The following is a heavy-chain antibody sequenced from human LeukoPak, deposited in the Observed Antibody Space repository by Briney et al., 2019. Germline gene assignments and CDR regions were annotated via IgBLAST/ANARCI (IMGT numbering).Heavy chain of an antibody. D-gene: IGHD2/OR15-2a*01. V-gene: IGHV1-69*06. CDR3: ARGGYPHTTKYMDV. Sequence: SVKVSCKASGGSFSSYAISWVRQAPGQGLEWMGGIIPMFASANYAQKFQGRVAITADKSTSTAYMELSGLRSEDTAVYYCARGGYPHTTKYMDVWGKGTTVTVSS. CDR1: GGSFSSYA. J-gene: IGHJ6*03. CDR2: IIPMFASA.